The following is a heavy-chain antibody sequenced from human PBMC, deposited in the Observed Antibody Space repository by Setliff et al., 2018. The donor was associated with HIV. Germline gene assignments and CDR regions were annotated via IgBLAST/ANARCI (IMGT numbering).Heavy chain of an antibody. J-gene: IGHJ5*02. CDR3: ALSGANLFDP. CDR2: ISGNSGAV. D-gene: IGHD5-12*01. V-gene: IGHV3-48*01. Sequence: LWGSLRLSCAASGFTFSSYSMNWVRQAPGKGLEWVSFISGNSGAVTYADSVKGRFTISRDNARNSLYLQMNKLRAEDTAVYYCALSGANLFDPWGQGILVTVSS. CDR1: GFTFSSYS.